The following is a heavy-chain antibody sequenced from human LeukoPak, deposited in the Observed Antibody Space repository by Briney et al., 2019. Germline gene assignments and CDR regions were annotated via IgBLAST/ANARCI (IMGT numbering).Heavy chain of an antibody. V-gene: IGHV3-23*01. Sequence: GGSLRLSCAASGFTFSSYGMSWVRQPPGKGLEWVSAISGSGGSTYYADSVKGRFTISRDNSKNTLYLQMNSLRAEDTAVYYCAKTIRGYSYVGPNDAFDIWGQGTMVTVSS. CDR1: GFTFSSYG. CDR3: AKTIRGYSYVGPNDAFDI. CDR2: ISGSGGST. J-gene: IGHJ3*02. D-gene: IGHD5-18*01.